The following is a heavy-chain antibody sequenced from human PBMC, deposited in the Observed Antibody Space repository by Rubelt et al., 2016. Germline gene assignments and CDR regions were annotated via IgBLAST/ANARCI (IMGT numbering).Heavy chain of an antibody. J-gene: IGHJ4*02. D-gene: IGHD6-6*01. CDR2: INHSGST. CDR1: GGSISSYY. CDR3: ARLIARYSTSSPVDC. V-gene: IGHV4-59*04. Sequence: QVQLQESGPGLVKPSETLSLTCTVSGGSISSYYWSWIRQPPGKGLEWIGCINHSGSTYHNPSLKSRVTMSVDTSKNQFSVRLSSVTAADTAVYYCARLIARYSTSSPVDCWGQGTLVTVSS.